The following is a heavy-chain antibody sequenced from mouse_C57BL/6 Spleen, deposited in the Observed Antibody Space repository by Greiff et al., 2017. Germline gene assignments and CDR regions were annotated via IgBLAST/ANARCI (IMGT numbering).Heavy chain of an antibody. V-gene: IGHV1-15*01. J-gene: IGHJ3*01. D-gene: IGHD3-1*01. CDR3: TRTGPWFAY. CDR1: GYTFTDHE. Sequence: QVQLQQSGAELVRPGASVTLSCKASGYTFTDHEMHWVKQTPVHGLEWIGAIDPETGGTAYNQKFKGKAILTADQSSSTAYMELRSLTSEVSAGYCCTRTGPWFAYWGQGTLVTVSA. CDR2: IDPETGGT.